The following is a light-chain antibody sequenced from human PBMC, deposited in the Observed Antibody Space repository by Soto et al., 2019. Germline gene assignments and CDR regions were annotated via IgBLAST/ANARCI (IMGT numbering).Light chain of an antibody. CDR2: GAS. J-gene: IGKJ4*01. Sequence: EIVMTQSPATLSVSPGERATLSCRASQTVYNNLAWYQQKPGQPPRLLIYGASARATGIPARFSGSGSGTEFTPTISGLQSEDFAVYYCQQYSNWQLTFGGGTKVEIK. CDR1: QTVYNN. V-gene: IGKV3-15*01. CDR3: QQYSNWQLT.